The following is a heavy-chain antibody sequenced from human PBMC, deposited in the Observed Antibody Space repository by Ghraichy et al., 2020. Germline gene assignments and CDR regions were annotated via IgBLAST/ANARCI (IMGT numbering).Heavy chain of an antibody. CDR3: ARDPPIVVVPAAIFGGYFDY. CDR1: GGSFSGYY. J-gene: IGHJ4*02. D-gene: IGHD2-2*02. V-gene: IGHV4-34*01. Sequence: ETLSLTCAVYGGSFSGYYWSWIRQPPGKGLEWIGEINHSGSTNYNPSLKSRVTISVDTSKNQFSLKLSSVTAADTAVYYCARDPPIVVVPAAIFGGYFDYWGQGTLVTVSS. CDR2: INHSGST.